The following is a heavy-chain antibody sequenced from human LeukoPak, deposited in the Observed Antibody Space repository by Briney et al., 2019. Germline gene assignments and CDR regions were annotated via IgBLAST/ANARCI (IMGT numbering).Heavy chain of an antibody. Sequence: GGSLRLSCAASGFTVSSNYMSWVRQAPGKGLEWVSVIYSGGSTYYADSVKGRFTISRHNSKNTLYLQMNSLRAADTAVYYCARESPTYSSGWYGFDYWGQGTLVTVSS. CDR2: IYSGGST. CDR1: GFTVSSNY. CDR3: ARESPTYSSGWYGFDY. V-gene: IGHV3-53*04. J-gene: IGHJ4*02. D-gene: IGHD6-19*01.